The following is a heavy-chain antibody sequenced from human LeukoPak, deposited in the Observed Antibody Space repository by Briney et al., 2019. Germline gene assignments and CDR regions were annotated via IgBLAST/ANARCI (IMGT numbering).Heavy chain of an antibody. CDR3: AKSLHYYDSSGYYQTGDY. CDR1: GFTFSCYA. Sequence: GGSLRLSCAASGFTFSCYAMSWVRQAPGKGLEWVSAISGSGGSTYYADSVKGRFTISRDNSKNTLYLQMNSLRAEDTAVYYCAKSLHYYDSSGYYQTGDYWGQGTLVTVSS. J-gene: IGHJ4*02. V-gene: IGHV3-23*01. CDR2: ISGSGGST. D-gene: IGHD3-22*01.